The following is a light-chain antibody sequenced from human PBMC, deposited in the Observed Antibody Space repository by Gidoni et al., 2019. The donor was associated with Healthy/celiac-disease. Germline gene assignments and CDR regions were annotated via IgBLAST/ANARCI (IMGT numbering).Light chain of an antibody. CDR2: GAS. V-gene: IGKV3-20*01. Sequence: EIVLTPSPGTLSLSPGERATLSCRASQSVTSSQLAWYQQKPGQSPRFLIYGASARAPDTPDRFSGSGSGRDFTLTISRLEPEDFGVYYCHQYGSSPFTFGPGTKLDIK. J-gene: IGKJ3*01. CDR3: HQYGSSPFT. CDR1: QSVTSSQ.